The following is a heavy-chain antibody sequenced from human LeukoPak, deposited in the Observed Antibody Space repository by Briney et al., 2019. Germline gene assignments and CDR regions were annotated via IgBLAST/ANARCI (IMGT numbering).Heavy chain of an antibody. V-gene: IGHV3-30-3*01. CDR3: ARDRCSSTSCYRGDYYYYMDV. Sequence: GGSLRLSCAASGFTFSDYWMTWVRQAPGKGLEWVAVISYDGSNKYYADSVKGRFTISRDNSKNTLYLQMNSLRAEDTAVYYCARDRCSSTSCYRGDYYYYMDVWGKGTTVTVSS. J-gene: IGHJ6*03. CDR1: GFTFSDYW. D-gene: IGHD2-2*02. CDR2: ISYDGSNK.